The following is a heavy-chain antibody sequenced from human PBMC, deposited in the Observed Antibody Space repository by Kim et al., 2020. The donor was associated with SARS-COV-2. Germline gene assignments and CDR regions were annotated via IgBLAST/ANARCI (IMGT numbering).Heavy chain of an antibody. CDR1: GGTFSSYA. CDR3: ARGLGRFLEVYYYYGMDV. CDR2: IIPIFGTA. Sequence: SVKVSCKASGGTFSSYAISWVRQAPGQGLEWMGGIIPIFGTANYAQKFQGRVTITADESTSTAYMELSSLRSEDTAVYYCARGLGRFLEVYYYYGMDVWGQGTTVTVSS. V-gene: IGHV1-69*13. J-gene: IGHJ6*02. D-gene: IGHD3-3*01.